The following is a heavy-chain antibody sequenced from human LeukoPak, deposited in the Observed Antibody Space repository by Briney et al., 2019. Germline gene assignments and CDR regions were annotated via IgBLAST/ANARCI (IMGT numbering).Heavy chain of an antibody. CDR2: INTNTGYP. Sequence: ASVKVSCKASGYTFTSSAMNWVRQAPGQGLEWMGRINTNTGYPTYAQGFTGRFVFSLDTSVSTAYPQISSLKAEDTAVYYCARVRLEYTNDYWGQGTLVTVSS. CDR3: ARVRLEYTNDY. CDR1: GYTFTSSA. V-gene: IGHV7-4-1*02. J-gene: IGHJ4*02. D-gene: IGHD6-6*01.